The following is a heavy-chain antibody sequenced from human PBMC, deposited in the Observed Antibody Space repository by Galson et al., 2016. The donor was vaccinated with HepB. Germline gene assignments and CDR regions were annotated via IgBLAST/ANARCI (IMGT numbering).Heavy chain of an antibody. Sequence: SVKVSCKASGGTFSNYAINWVRQARGQGLEWMGGIIPSFGTADYAQKFQGRVTISADKSMSTAYMELSSLRSDDTAVYYCARGERRYYFDDWGQETLVTVAS. CDR3: ARGERRYYFDD. V-gene: IGHV1-69*06. J-gene: IGHJ4*02. CDR2: IIPSFGTA. D-gene: IGHD2-21*01. CDR1: GGTFSNYA.